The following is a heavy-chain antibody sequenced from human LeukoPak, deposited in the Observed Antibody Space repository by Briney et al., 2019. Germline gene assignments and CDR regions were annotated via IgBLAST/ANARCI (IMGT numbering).Heavy chain of an antibody. D-gene: IGHD1-26*01. V-gene: IGHV3-7*01. Sequence: GGSLRLSCAASGFTFSNYWMSWVRQAPGRGLEWVANINQDGSEKYYSDSVKGRFTISRDNAKNLLYLQMSSLRAEDTAVYYCAEWGHWGQGTLVTVSS. J-gene: IGHJ4*02. CDR2: INQDGSEK. CDR3: AEWGH. CDR1: GFTFSNYW.